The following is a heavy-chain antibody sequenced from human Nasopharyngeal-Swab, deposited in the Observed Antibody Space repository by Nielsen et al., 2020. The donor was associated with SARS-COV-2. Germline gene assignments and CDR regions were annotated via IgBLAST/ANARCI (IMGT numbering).Heavy chain of an antibody. J-gene: IGHJ3*02. CDR3: ASLGSMVQDAFDI. Sequence: SVKVSCKASGGTFSSYAISWVRQAPGQGLEWMGGIIPIFGTANYAQKFQGRVTITADESTSTAYMELSSLRSEDTAVYYCASLGSMVQDAFDIWGQGTMITVSS. V-gene: IGHV1-69*13. CDR1: GGTFSSYA. CDR2: IIPIFGTA. D-gene: IGHD4/OR15-4a*01.